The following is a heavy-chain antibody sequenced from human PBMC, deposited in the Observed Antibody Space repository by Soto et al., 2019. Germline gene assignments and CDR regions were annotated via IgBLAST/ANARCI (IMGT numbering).Heavy chain of an antibody. V-gene: IGHV3-30-3*01. J-gene: IGHJ6*02. CDR3: ARDRGGYSYGSYYYSGMDV. Sequence: PWGSLRRSYAASGFAFSSYSMHWVRQARGKGLEWVAVISYDGSNKYYADSVKGRFTISRDNSKNKLYLQMHSLRAEDKTVYYCARDRGGYSYGSYYYSGMDVWGQGTTVTVSS. CDR2: ISYDGSNK. D-gene: IGHD5-18*01. CDR1: GFAFSSYS.